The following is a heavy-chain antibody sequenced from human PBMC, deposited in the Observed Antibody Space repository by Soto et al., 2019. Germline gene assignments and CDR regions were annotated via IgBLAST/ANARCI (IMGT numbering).Heavy chain of an antibody. J-gene: IGHJ6*02. V-gene: IGHV4-38-2*02. CDR2: IYHSGST. Sequence: SETLSLTCAVSGYSISSGYYWGWIRQPPGKGLEWIGSIYHSGSTYYNPSLKSRVTISVDTSKNQFSLKLSSVTAADTAVYYCARDVRVEDRSRGHYYYYGMDVWGQVTTVTVSS. D-gene: IGHD3-3*01. CDR1: GYSISSGYY. CDR3: ARDVRVEDRSRGHYYYYGMDV.